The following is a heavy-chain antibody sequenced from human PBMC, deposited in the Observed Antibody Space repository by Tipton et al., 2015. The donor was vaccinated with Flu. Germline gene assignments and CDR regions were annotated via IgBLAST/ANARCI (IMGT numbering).Heavy chain of an antibody. CDR1: GFTFDDYG. Sequence: GSLRLSCAVSGFTFDDYGMSWVRQVPGKGLEWVSGINWNGGMTEYADSVKGRFTISRDYANSLYLQMDNLRVDDTALYYCARGGPAGFTGSYDPFDYWGQGTLVTVSS. J-gene: IGHJ4*02. CDR3: ARGGPAGFTGSYDPFDY. V-gene: IGHV3-20*04. D-gene: IGHD1-26*01. CDR2: INWNGGMT.